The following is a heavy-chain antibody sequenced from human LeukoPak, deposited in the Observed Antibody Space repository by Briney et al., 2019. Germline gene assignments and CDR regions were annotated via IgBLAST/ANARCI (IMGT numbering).Heavy chain of an antibody. CDR3: ATGYGERIDY. CDR2: INPNSGGT. Sequence: ASVKVSCKASGYTFTGYYMHWVRQAPGQGLEWMGWINPNSGGTNYAQKFQGRVTMTEDTSTDTAYMELSSLRSEDTAVYYCATGYGERIDYWGQGTLVTVSS. D-gene: IGHD4-17*01. J-gene: IGHJ4*02. CDR1: GYTFTGYY. V-gene: IGHV1-2*02.